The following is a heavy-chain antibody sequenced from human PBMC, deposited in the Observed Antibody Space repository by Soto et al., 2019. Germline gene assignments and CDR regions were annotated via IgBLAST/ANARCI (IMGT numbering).Heavy chain of an antibody. CDR1: GGTFNTYP. CDR2: IIPIFGAT. D-gene: IGHD6-19*01. Sequence: QVQLVQSGAAVKKPGSSMKVSCKASGGTFNTYPISWVRQAPGQGLEWMGGIIPIFGATHYAQKFQGRVTITAEESTSTAYIDLSRLTSDDTAMYYCTRGLFGGWGDDFEYWSQGTLVTVSS. J-gene: IGHJ4*02. CDR3: TRGLFGGWGDDFEY. V-gene: IGHV1-69*01.